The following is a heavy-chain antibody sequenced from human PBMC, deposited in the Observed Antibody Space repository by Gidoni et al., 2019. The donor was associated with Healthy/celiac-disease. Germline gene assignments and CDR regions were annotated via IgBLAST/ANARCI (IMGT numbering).Heavy chain of an antibody. CDR1: GGSISSYY. J-gene: IGHJ6*02. CDR2: IYYSGST. D-gene: IGHD4-17*01. V-gene: IGHV4-59*01. CDR3: ARFLGDQTYYYYGMDV. Sequence: QVQLQESGPGLVKPSETLSLTCTVSGGSISSYYWSWIRQPPGKGLEWIGYIYYSGSTNYNPSLKSRVTISVDTSKNQFSLKLSSVTAADTAVYYCARFLGDQTYYYYGMDVWGQGTTVTVSS.